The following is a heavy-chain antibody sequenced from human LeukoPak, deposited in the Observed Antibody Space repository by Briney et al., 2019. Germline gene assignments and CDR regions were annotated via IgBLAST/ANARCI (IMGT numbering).Heavy chain of an antibody. J-gene: IGHJ5*02. V-gene: IGHV3-53*04. CDR2: IYSGGST. Sequence: PGGSLRLSCAASGFTVSINYMSWVRQAPGKGLEWVSVIYSGGSTYYADSVKGRFTISRHNSKNTLYLQMNSLRAEDTAVYYCARGLIPAWFDPWGQGTLVTVSS. CDR1: GFTVSINY. D-gene: IGHD2-21*01. CDR3: ARGLIPAWFDP.